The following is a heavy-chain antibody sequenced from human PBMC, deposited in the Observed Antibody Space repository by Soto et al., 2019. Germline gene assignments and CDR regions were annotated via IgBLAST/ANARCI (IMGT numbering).Heavy chain of an antibody. CDR1: LSSYA. CDR3: AKGYLFVGGTIYGMDV. J-gene: IGHJ6*02. CDR2: ISVSGGST. V-gene: IGHV3-23*01. D-gene: IGHD3-16*01. Sequence: EVHLLESGGGLVQPGGSLRLSCAVSLSSYAMTWVRQAPGKGLEWVAGISVSGGSTNYAVSVKGRFTISRDNDKNTVYLQMNSLRAEDTAVYYCAKGYLFVGGTIYGMDVWGQGTTVTVSS.